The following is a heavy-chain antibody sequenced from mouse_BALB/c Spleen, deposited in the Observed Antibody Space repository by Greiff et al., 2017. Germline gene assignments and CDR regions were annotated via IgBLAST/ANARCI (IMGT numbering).Heavy chain of an antibody. Sequence: EVQLVESGGGLVQPGGSRKLSCAASGFTFSSFGMHWVRQAPEKGLEWVAYISSGRSTIYYADTVKGRFTISRDNPTNTLFLQMTSLRSEDTAMYYCASWENYGYRYYAMDYWGQGTSVTVSS. CDR3: ASWENYGYRYYAMDY. CDR2: ISSGRSTI. J-gene: IGHJ4*01. V-gene: IGHV5-17*02. D-gene: IGHD1-2*01. CDR1: GFTFSSFG.